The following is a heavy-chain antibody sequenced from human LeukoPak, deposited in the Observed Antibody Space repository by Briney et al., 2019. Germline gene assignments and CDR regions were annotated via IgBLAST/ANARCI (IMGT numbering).Heavy chain of an antibody. CDR2: IYTSGST. V-gene: IGHV4-61*02. D-gene: IGHD3-22*01. CDR3: ARVTTGGYYNC. J-gene: IGHJ4*02. Sequence: SETLSLTCTVSGGSISSGSYYWSWIRQPAGKGLEWIGRIYTSGSTNYNPSLKSRVTISVDTSKNQFSLKLSSVTAADTAVYYCARVTTGGYYNCWGQGALVTVSS. CDR1: GGSISSGSYY.